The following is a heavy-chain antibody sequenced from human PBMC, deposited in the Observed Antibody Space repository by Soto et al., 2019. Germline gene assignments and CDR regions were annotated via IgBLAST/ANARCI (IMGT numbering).Heavy chain of an antibody. CDR2: INHSGST. CDR1: GGSFSGYY. V-gene: IGHV4-34*01. CDR3: ARETYGDYVGYFDP. D-gene: IGHD4-17*01. Sequence: SETLSLTFAVYGGSFSGYYCSWIRQPPGKGLEWIGEINHSGSTNYNPSLKSRVTISVDTSKNQFSLKLSSVTAADTAVYYCARETYGDYVGYFDPWGQGIQVTSPQ. J-gene: IGHJ5*02.